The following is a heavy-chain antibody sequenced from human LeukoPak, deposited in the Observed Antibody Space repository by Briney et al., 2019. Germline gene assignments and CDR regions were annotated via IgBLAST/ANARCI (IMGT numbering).Heavy chain of an antibody. J-gene: IGHJ5*02. CDR2: IYYSGST. V-gene: IGHV4-39*01. D-gene: IGHD2-2*01. CDR3: ARRKRSGCSSTSCLLNWFDP. CDR1: GVSISSINYY. Sequence: SETLSLTCTVSGVSISSINYYWGWIRQPPGKGLEWIGSIYYSGSTFYNPSLKSRVTISVDTSKNQFSLKLSSVTAADTAVYYCARRKRSGCSSTSCLLNWFDPWGQGTLVTVSS.